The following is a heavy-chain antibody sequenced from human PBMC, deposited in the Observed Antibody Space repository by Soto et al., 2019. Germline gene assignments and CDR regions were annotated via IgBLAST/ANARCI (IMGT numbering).Heavy chain of an antibody. J-gene: IGHJ4*02. D-gene: IGHD3-22*01. CDR2: IIPILGIA. V-gene: IGHV1-69*02. CDR3: AQYYYDSSGYYLRGEHTDY. CDR1: GGTFSSYT. Sequence: SVKVSCKASGGTFSSYTISWVRQAPGQGLEWMGRIIPILGIANYAQKFQGRVTITADKSTSTAYMELSSLRSEDTAVYYCAQYYYDSSGYYLRGEHTDYWGQGTLVTVSS.